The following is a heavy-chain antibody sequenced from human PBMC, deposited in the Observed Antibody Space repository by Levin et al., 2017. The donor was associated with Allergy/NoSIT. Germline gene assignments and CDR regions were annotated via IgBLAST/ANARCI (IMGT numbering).Heavy chain of an antibody. Sequence: QPGGSLRLSCAASGFTFSSYGMHWVRQAPGKGLEWVALISYVGSNKYYADSVKGRFTISRDNSKNTLYLQMNSLRAEDTAVYYCAKDLLGATYYFDYWGQGTLVTVSS. CDR2: ISYVGSNK. CDR1: GFTFSSYG. V-gene: IGHV3-30*18. J-gene: IGHJ4*02. CDR3: AKDLLGATYYFDY. D-gene: IGHD1-26*01.